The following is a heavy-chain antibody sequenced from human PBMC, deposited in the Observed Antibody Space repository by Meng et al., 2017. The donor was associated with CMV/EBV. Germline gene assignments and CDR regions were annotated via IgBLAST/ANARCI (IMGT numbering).Heavy chain of an antibody. CDR3: AKDSGYLSSVLDY. V-gene: IGHV3-23*01. CDR1: GFTFSSYA. D-gene: IGHD3-22*01. CDR2: ISGSGGST. J-gene: IGHJ4*02. Sequence: GGSLRLSCAASGFTFSSYAMSWVRQAPGKGLEWVSAISGSGGSTYYADSVKGRFTIARDNSKNTLYLQMNSLRAEDTAVYYCAKDSGYLSSVLDYWGQGTLVTVSS.